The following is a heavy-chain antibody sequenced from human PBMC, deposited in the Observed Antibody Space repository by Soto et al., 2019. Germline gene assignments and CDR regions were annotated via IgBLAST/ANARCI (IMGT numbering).Heavy chain of an antibody. CDR2: IWYDGSNK. J-gene: IGHJ6*02. Sequence: GGSLRLSCAASGFTFSIYGMHWVRPAPGKGLEWVAVIWYDGSNKYYADSVKGRFTITRDNSTNTLYLQVNSLRVEDTAVYYCAKDRSSSLDGMDVWGQGTTVTVSS. V-gene: IGHV3-33*06. CDR3: AKDRSSSLDGMDV. D-gene: IGHD6-13*01. CDR1: GFTFSIYG.